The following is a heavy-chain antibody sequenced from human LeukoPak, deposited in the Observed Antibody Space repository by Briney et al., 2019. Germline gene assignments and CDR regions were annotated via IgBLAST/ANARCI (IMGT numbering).Heavy chain of an antibody. V-gene: IGHV4-34*01. CDR1: GGSFSGYY. J-gene: IGHJ4*02. CDR2: IYYSGST. CDR3: ARLMVRGVIHFDY. D-gene: IGHD3-10*01. Sequence: SETLSLTCAVYGGSFSGYYWSWIRQPPGKGLEWIGTIYYSGSTYYNPSLKSRVTISVDTSKNQFSLKLSSVTAADTAVYYCARLMVRGVIHFDYWGQGTLVTVSS.